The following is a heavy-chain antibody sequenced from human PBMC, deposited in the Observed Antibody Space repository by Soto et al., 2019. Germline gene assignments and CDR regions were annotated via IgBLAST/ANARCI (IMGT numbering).Heavy chain of an antibody. CDR1: GFTFSRYS. V-gene: IGHV3-48*02. J-gene: IGHJ5*02. CDR3: ARDGAGYSSGWYRSWFDP. D-gene: IGHD6-19*01. CDR2: ISSSSSTI. Sequence: PGGSLRLSCAASGFTFSRYSMNWVRQAPGKGLEWVSYISSSSSTIYYADSVKGRFTISRDNAKNSLYLQMNSLRDEDTAVYYCARDGAGYSSGWYRSWFDPWGQGTLVTVSS.